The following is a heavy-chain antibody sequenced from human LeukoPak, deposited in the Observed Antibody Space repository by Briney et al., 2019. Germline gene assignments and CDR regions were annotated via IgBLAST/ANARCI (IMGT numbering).Heavy chain of an antibody. CDR3: AKGGGYGSGSYRDI. CDR2: INWNGGST. V-gene: IGHV3-20*04. Sequence: GGSLRLSCAASGFTFDDYGMSWVRQAPGKGLEWVSGINWNGGSTGYADSVKGRFTISRDNAKNSLYLQMNSLRAEDTALYYCAKGGGYGSGSYRDISGQGTMVTVSS. J-gene: IGHJ3*02. D-gene: IGHD3-10*01. CDR1: GFTFDDYG.